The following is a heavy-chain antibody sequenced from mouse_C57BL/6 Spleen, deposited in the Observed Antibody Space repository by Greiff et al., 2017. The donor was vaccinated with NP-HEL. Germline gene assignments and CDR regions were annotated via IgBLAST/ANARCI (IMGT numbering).Heavy chain of an antibody. D-gene: IGHD1-1*01. CDR2: IDPETGGT. J-gene: IGHJ3*01. Sequence: VQLQQSGAELVRPGASVTLSCKASGYTFTDYEMHWVKQTPVHGLEWIGAIDPETGGTAYNQKFKGKAILTADKSSSTAYMELRSLTSEDSAVYYCTRAGYYGSSAWFAYWGQGTLVTVSA. CDR3: TRAGYYGSSAWFAY. V-gene: IGHV1-15*01. CDR1: GYTFTDYE.